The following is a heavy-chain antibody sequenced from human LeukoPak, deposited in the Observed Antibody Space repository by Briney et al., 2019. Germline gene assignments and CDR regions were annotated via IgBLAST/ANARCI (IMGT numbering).Heavy chain of an antibody. CDR1: GFTFSDYY. J-gene: IGHJ4*02. CDR3: ASIPNIVVVPAAPFDY. CDR2: ISSSGSTI. V-gene: IGHV3-11*01. Sequence: GGSLRLSCAASGFTFSDYYMSWIRQAPGKGLEWVSYISSSGSTIYYADSVKGRFTISRDNSKNTLYLQMNSLRAEDTAVYYCASIPNIVVVPAAPFDYWGQGTLVTVSS. D-gene: IGHD2-2*01.